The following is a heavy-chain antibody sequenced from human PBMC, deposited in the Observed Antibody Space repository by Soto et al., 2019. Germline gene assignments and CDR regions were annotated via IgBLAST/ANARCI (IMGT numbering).Heavy chain of an antibody. CDR3: ARDSSIAAAGTNPY. CDR1: GYTFTSYG. CDR2: ISAYNGNT. Sequence: GASVKVSCKASGYTFTSYGISWVRQAPGQGLEWMGWISAYNGNTNYAQKLQGRVTMTTDTSTSTAYMELRSLRSDDTAVYYCARDSSIAAAGTNPYWGQGTLVTVSS. V-gene: IGHV1-18*01. D-gene: IGHD6-13*01. J-gene: IGHJ4*02.